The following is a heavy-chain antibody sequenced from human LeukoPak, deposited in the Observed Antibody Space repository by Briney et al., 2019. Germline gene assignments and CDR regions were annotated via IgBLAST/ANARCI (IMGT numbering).Heavy chain of an antibody. CDR1: AFTFSSYD. CDR2: ISSSGSTI. V-gene: IGHV3-48*03. J-gene: IGHJ4*02. D-gene: IGHD6-19*01. CDR3: VRDVTGSGWY. Sequence: PGGSLGLSCAASAFTFSSYDMNWVRRAPGKGLEWVSYISSSGSTIYYADSVKGRFTISRDNAKNSLYLQMNSLRAEDTAVYYCVRDVTGSGWYWGQGTLVTVSS.